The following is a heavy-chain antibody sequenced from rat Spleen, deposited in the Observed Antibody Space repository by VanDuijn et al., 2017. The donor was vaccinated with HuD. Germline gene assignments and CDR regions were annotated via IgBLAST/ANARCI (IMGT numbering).Heavy chain of an antibody. CDR1: GFTFSKYW. J-gene: IGHJ1*01. Sequence: EVQLVETGGGLVQPGRSLKLSCVAAGFTFSKYWMYWVRQAPTKGLEWVASVHHTGRVSYYPDSVKGHITISRDNAQNTLYLQMNSLKSGDAASYYCSGSRVPWYLDFWGPGTMVTVSS. CDR2: VHHTGRVS. V-gene: IGHV5-31*01. CDR3: SGSRVPWYLDF. D-gene: IGHD1-11*01.